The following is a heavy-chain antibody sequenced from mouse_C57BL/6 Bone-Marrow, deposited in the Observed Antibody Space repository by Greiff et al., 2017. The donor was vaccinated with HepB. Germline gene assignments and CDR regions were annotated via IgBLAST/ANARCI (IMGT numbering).Heavy chain of an antibody. CDR1: GFSFNTYA. V-gene: IGHV10-1*01. D-gene: IGHD2-3*01. CDR3: VRPGYDWFAY. J-gene: IGHJ3*01. Sequence: EVHLVESGGGLVQPKGSLKLSCAASGFSFNTYAMNWVRQAPGKGLEWVARIRSKSNNYATYYADSVKDRFTISRDDSESMLYLQMNNLETEDTAMYDCVRPGYDWFAYWGQGTLVTVSA. CDR2: IRSKSNNYAT.